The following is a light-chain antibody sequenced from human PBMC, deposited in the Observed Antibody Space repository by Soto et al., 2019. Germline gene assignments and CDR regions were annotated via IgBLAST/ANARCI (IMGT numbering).Light chain of an antibody. CDR1: SSDVGAYDY. J-gene: IGLJ1*01. V-gene: IGLV2-14*01. CDR2: EVT. CDR3: RPYTGGSTIFV. Sequence: QSALAQPAPGSGSPGQSITLSCTGTSSDVGAYDYVSWYQQPPGKAPKLMIYEVTNWPSGVSSRFSGSKSGNTASLTISGLQAEDEADYYCRPYTGGSTIFVSGVGSKVTVL.